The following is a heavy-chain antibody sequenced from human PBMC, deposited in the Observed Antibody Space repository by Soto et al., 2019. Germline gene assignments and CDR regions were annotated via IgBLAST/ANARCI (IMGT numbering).Heavy chain of an antibody. J-gene: IGHJ6*02. CDR3: ARVPYCGGDCYSHGMDV. CDR2: IIPIFGTA. D-gene: IGHD2-21*02. V-gene: IGHV1-69*06. CDR1: GGTFSSYA. Sequence: ASVKVSCKASGGTFSSYAISWVRQAPGQGLEWMGGIIPIFGTANYAQKFRGRVTITADKSTSTAYMELSSLRSEDTAVYYRARVPYCGGDCYSHGMDVWGQGTTVTVSS.